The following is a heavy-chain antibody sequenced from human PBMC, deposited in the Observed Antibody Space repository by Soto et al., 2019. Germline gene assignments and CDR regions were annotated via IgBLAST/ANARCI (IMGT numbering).Heavy chain of an antibody. CDR2: IRSKAYGGTT. CDR1: GFTFGDYA. D-gene: IGHD1-26*01. Sequence: GGSLRLSCTASGFTFGDYAMSWFRQAPGKGLEWVGFIRSKAYGGTTEYAASVKGRFTISRDDSKSIAYLQMNSLKTEDTAVYYCTRGIVGATWDWFDPWGQGTLVTVSS. CDR3: TRGIVGATWDWFDP. J-gene: IGHJ5*02. V-gene: IGHV3-49*03.